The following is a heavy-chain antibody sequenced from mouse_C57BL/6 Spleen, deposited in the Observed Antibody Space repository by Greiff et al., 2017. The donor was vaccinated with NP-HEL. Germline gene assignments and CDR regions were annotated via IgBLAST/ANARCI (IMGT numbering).Heavy chain of an antibody. CDR3: ARYEDYVYYYAMDY. CDR1: GYTFTSYW. CDR2: IYPGSGST. J-gene: IGHJ4*01. D-gene: IGHD2-4*01. V-gene: IGHV1-55*01. Sequence: QVQLQQPGAELVKPGASVKMSCKASGYTFTSYWITWVKQRPGQGLEWIGDIYPGSGSTNYNEKFKSKATLSVDTSSSTAYMQLSSLTSEDSAVYYCARYEDYVYYYAMDYWGQGTSVTVSS.